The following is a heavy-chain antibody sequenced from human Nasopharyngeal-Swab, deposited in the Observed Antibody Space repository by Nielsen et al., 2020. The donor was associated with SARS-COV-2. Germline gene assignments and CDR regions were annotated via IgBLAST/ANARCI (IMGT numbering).Heavy chain of an antibody. D-gene: IGHD5-18*01. CDR1: GFSFSEYY. CDR2: ISSSGSIT. J-gene: IGHJ6*02. CDR3: AIATRGYSYGTPRALLNGMDV. V-gene: IGHV3-11*04. Sequence: GGSLRLSCAASGFSFSEYYMSWIRQAPGKGLEWISDISSSGSITHYADSMKGRFTISRDNAKKSLYLQMNSLRAEDTAVYYCAIATRGYSYGTPRALLNGMDVWGQGTTVTVSS.